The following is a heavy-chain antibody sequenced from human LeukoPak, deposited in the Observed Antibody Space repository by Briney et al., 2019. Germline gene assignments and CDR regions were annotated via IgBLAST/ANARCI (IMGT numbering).Heavy chain of an antibody. CDR1: GLTFNKSW. Sequence: GGSLRLSCAASGLTFNKSWMHWVRQGPGKGLERVSRINNDGSGTSYAGSVKGRFTISRDNAKNTLYLQMNSLRADDTAVYFCARVSGLGMNECLLYWGQGALVTVSS. CDR3: ARVSGLGMNECLLY. V-gene: IGHV3-74*01. D-gene: IGHD3-16*01. CDR2: INNDGSGT. J-gene: IGHJ1*01.